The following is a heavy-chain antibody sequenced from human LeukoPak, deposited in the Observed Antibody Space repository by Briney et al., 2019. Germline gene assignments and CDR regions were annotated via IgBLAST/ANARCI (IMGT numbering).Heavy chain of an antibody. CDR1: GGSISSGNYH. CDR3: ARALRFNPEFDY. J-gene: IGHJ4*02. CDR2: IYTGGST. D-gene: IGHD5-12*01. V-gene: IGHV4-61*02. Sequence: PSQTLSLTCTVSGGSISSGNYHWSWIRQPAGKGLEWIGRIYTGGSTNYNPSFKSRVTISVDTSKNQFSLKLSSVTAADTAVYYCARALRFNPEFDYWGQGTLVTVSS.